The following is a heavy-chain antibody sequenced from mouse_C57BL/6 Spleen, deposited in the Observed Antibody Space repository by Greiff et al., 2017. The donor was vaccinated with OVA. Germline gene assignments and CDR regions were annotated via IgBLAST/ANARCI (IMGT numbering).Heavy chain of an antibody. J-gene: IGHJ2*01. V-gene: IGHV1-42*01. CDR3: ASSWDY. CDR2: INPSTGGT. D-gene: IGHD2-12*01. Sequence: EVKLQQSGPELVKPWASVKISCKASGYSFTGYYMNWVKQSPEKSLEWIGEINPSTGGTTYNQKFKAKATLTVDKSSSTAYMQLKSLTSEDSAVYYCASSWDYWGQGTTLTVSS. CDR1: GYSFTGYY.